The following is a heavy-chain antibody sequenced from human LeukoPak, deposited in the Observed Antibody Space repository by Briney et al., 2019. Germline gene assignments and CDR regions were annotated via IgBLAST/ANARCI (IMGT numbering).Heavy chain of an antibody. D-gene: IGHD6-13*01. V-gene: IGHV3-9*01. CDR1: GFTFDDYA. Sequence: GRSLRLSCAASGFTFDDYAMHWVRQAPGKGLEWVSGISWNSGNIGYADSVKGRFTISRDNAKNSLYLQMNSLRAEDTALYYCAKDAYSSNWYYFDCWGQGTLVTVSS. CDR3: AKDAYSSNWYYFDC. J-gene: IGHJ4*02. CDR2: ISWNSGNI.